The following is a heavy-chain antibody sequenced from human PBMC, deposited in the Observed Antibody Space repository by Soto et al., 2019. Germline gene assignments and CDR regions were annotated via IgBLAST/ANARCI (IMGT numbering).Heavy chain of an antibody. V-gene: IGHV3-23*01. CDR3: VKDPRVTLESPR. Sequence: EVQVLESGGGLVQPGGSLRLSCAASGFTFSHYAMSWVRQAPGKGLEWVSAITSGGDSTYYADSVKGRFTTSRDNSRNMVYLQMTSLRAEDTATYYCVKDPRVTLESPRWGQGTLVTVSS. CDR1: GFTFSHYA. D-gene: IGHD1-1*01. J-gene: IGHJ4*02. CDR2: ITSGGDST.